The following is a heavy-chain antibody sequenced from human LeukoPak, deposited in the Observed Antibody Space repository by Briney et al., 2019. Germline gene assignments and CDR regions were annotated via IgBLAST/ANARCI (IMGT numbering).Heavy chain of an antibody. CDR3: ARSQPPPDFDY. CDR2: ISYSGST. V-gene: IGHV4-59*01. CDR1: GGSINSYY. D-gene: IGHD2-2*01. J-gene: IGHJ4*02. Sequence: SETLSLTCTVSGGSINSYYWNWIRQPPGKGLEWIGFISYSGSTNYNPSLKSRVTISVDTSKTQFSLKLSSVTAADTAVYYCARSQPPPDFDYWGQGTLVIVSS.